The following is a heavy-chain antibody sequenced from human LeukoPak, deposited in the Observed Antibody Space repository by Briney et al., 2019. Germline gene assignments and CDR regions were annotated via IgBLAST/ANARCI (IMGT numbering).Heavy chain of an antibody. CDR1: GFTFSSYS. J-gene: IGHJ4*02. Sequence: GGSLRLSCAASGFTFSSYSMNWVRQAPGKGLEWVSYISSSSSTIYYADSVKGRFTISRDNAKNSLYLQMNSLRAEDTAVYYCARGNIVVVPAALGYWGQGTLVTVSS. V-gene: IGHV3-48*01. D-gene: IGHD2-2*01. CDR2: ISSSSSTI. CDR3: ARGNIVVVPAALGY.